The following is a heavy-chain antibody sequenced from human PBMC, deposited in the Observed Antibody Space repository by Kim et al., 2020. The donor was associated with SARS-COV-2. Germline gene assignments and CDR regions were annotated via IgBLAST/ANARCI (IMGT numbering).Heavy chain of an antibody. V-gene: IGHV4-39*07. CDR3: ACNVGSTPDYYFDY. D-gene: IGHD1-26*01. J-gene: IGHJ4*02. Sequence: YNPSLKSRVTISVDTSKNQFSLNMRSVTAADTAVYYCACNVGSTPDYYFDYWGRGALVTVSS.